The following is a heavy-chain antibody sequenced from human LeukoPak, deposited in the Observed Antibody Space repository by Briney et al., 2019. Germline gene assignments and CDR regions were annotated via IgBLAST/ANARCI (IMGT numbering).Heavy chain of an antibody. J-gene: IGHJ3*02. V-gene: IGHV3-23*01. D-gene: IGHD3-10*01. CDR3: ATLDGSGLTYDAFDI. Sequence: PGGSLRLSCAASGFTFSSCAMSWVRQAPGKGLEWVSAISGSGGSTYYADSVKGRFTISRDNSKNTLYLQMNSLRAEDTAVYYCATLDGSGLTYDAFDIWGQGTMVTVSS. CDR1: GFTFSSCA. CDR2: ISGSGGST.